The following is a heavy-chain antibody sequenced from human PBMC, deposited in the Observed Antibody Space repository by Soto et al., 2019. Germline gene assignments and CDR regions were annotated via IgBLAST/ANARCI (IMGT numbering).Heavy chain of an antibody. CDR3: ARVSYYDSSGYYPYYYYGMDV. V-gene: IGHV1-69*01. D-gene: IGHD3-22*01. J-gene: IGHJ6*02. CDR1: GGTFSSYA. Sequence: QVQLVQSGAEVKKPGSSVKVSCKASGGTFSSYAISWLRQAPGQGLEWMGGIIPIFGTANYAQKFQGRVTITADESTSTAYMELSSLRSGDTAVYFCARVSYYDSSGYYPYYYYGMDVGGQGTTVTVSS. CDR2: IIPIFGTA.